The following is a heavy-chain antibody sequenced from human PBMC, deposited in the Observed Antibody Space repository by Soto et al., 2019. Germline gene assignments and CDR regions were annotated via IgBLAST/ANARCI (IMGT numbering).Heavy chain of an antibody. V-gene: IGHV4-59*01. CDR3: ARATYYYGSGSYEHGMDV. J-gene: IGHJ6*02. D-gene: IGHD3-10*01. CDR2: IYYSGST. Sequence: SETLYLTCTVPGGSISSYYWSWIRQPPGKGLEWIGYIYYSGSTNYNPSLKSRVTISVDTSKNQFSLKLSSVTAADTAVYYCARATYYYGSGSYEHGMDVWGQGTTVTGSS. CDR1: GGSISSYY.